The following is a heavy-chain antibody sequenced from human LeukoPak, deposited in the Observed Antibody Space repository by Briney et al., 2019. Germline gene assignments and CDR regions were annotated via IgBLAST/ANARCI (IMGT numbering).Heavy chain of an antibody. CDR3: GRDALVGCFSYYYMDV. D-gene: IGHD2-15*01. CDR1: GRSISSHY. CDR2: ISISGST. V-gene: IGHV4-59*11. Sequence: SQSLSLPCTLSGRSISSHYWTWVRHSPVKGLEWIRDISISGSTSYNPSLKSPVTISIHTSKSQVSLKPSSVTAADTAVYYCGRDALVGCFSYYYMDVWGKGTTVTVSS. J-gene: IGHJ6*03.